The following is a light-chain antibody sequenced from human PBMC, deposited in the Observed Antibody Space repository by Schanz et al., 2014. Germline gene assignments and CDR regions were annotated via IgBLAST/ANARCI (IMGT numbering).Light chain of an antibody. CDR3: QQYNSYSTWT. CDR2: DAS. Sequence: DIQMTQSPSTLSASVGDRVTITCRASQSISSWLAWYQQKPGKAPKLLIYDASSLESGVPSRFSGSGSGTEFTLTISSLQRDDFATYYCQQYNSYSTWTFGQGTKVEIK. CDR1: QSISSW. V-gene: IGKV1-5*01. J-gene: IGKJ1*01.